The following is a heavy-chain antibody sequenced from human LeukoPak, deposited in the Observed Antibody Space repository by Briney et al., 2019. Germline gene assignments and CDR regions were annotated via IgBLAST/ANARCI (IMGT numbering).Heavy chain of an antibody. CDR3: ARGSMHVYHLYTDY. CDR1: GFTYTNYW. D-gene: IGHD3-16*01. V-gene: IGHV3-7*01. Sequence: GGSLRLSCAASGFTYTNYWVSWFRQAPGQGLEWVASIKQDGSERYYVDSVKGRFTISRNNAKNSLFLQLSSLRVEDTAVYYCARGSMHVYHLYTDYWGQGTLVTVSS. CDR2: IKQDGSER. J-gene: IGHJ4*02.